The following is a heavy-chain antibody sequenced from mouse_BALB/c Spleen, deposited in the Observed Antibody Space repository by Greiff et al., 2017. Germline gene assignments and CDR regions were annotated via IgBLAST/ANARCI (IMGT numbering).Heavy chain of an antibody. CDR1: GYTFTSYV. D-gene: IGHD2-3*01. J-gene: IGHJ4*01. CDR2: INPYNDGT. CDR3: AREGLLDAMDY. Sequence: VHVKQSGPELVKPGASVKMSCKASGYTFTSYVMHWVKQKPGQGLEWIGYINPYNDGTKYNEKFKGKATLTSDKSSSTAYMELSSLTSEDSAVYYCAREGLLDAMDYWGQGTSVTVSS. V-gene: IGHV1-14*01.